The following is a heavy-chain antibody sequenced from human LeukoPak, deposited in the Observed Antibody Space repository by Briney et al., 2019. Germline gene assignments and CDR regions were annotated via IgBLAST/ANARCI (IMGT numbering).Heavy chain of an antibody. CDR3: ARGRDTAMAYYFDY. J-gene: IGHJ4*02. CDR1: GGSISSSSYY. V-gene: IGHV4-39*07. D-gene: IGHD5-18*01. Sequence: PSETLSLTCTVSGGSISSSSYYWGWIRQPPGKGLEWIGSIYYSGSTYYNPSLKSRVTISVDTSKNQFSLKLSSVTAADTAVYYCARGRDTAMAYYFDYWGQGTLVTVSS. CDR2: IYYSGST.